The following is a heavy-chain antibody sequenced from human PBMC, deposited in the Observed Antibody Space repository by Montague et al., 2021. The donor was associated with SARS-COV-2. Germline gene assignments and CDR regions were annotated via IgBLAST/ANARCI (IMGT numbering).Heavy chain of an antibody. J-gene: IGHJ5*02. CDR1: GGSAY. CDR2: VYYKGGP. Sequence: SETRSLTCDVSGGSAYWNWIRRPPGKGLEWIGNVYYKGGPTYSPSLRDRVTISLDSPNQVSLRLNYVTAADSAVYYCAGAERYFGPLDPWGLGITVIVSS. D-gene: IGHD3-9*01. CDR3: AGAERYFGPLDP. V-gene: IGHV4-59*01.